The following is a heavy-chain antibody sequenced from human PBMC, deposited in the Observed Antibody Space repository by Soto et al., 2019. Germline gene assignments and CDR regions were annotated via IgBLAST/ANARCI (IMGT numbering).Heavy chain of an antibody. CDR3: ARDYVDIVVVPAAIGWYFDL. Sequence: QVQLQESGPGLVKPSETLSLTCTVSGGSISSYYWSWIRQPAGKGLEWIGRIYTSGSTNYNPPLKSRVTMSVDTSKNQFSLKLSSVTAADTAVYYCARDYVDIVVVPAAIGWYFDLWGRGTLVTVSS. CDR2: IYTSGST. D-gene: IGHD2-2*03. J-gene: IGHJ2*01. V-gene: IGHV4-4*07. CDR1: GGSISSYY.